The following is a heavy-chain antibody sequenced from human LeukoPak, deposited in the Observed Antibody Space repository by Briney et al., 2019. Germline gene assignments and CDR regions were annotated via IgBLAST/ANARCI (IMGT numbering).Heavy chain of an antibody. V-gene: IGHV3-74*01. J-gene: IGHJ3*02. CDR2: INSDGSST. CDR3: ASLKGPLNAFDI. CDR1: GFTFSSYW. Sequence: PGGSLRLSCAASGFTFSSYWMHWVRQAPGKGLVWVSRINSDGSSTSYADSVKGRFTISRDNAKNSLYLQMNSLRAEDTAVYYCASLKGPLNAFDIWGQGTMVTVSS.